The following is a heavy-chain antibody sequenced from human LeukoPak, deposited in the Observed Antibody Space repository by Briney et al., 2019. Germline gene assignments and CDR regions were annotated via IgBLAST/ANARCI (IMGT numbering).Heavy chain of an antibody. J-gene: IGHJ4*02. CDR1: GFTFTSSA. D-gene: IGHD3-9*01. CDR3: AGRSGYYDSLATPYYFDS. Sequence: SVKVSCKASGFTFTSSAVQWVRQARTQGLEWIGWIVVGSGNTNYAQKFQERVTITRDMSTSTAYLELSSLSPEDKAGFYCAGRSGYYDSLATPYYFDSWGQGTLVTVSS. CDR2: IVVGSGNT. V-gene: IGHV1-58*01.